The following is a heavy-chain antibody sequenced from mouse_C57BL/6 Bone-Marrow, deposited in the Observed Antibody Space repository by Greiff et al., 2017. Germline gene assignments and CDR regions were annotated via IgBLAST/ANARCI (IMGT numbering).Heavy chain of an antibody. Sequence: QVQLQQPGAELVKPGASVKLSCKASGYTFTSYWMHWVKQRPGQGLEWIGMIHPNSGSTNYNEKFKSKATLTVDKSSSTAYMQLSSLTSEDSAVYYGARRRGYWYFAVWGTGTTVTVSS. CDR3: ARRRGYWYFAV. J-gene: IGHJ1*03. CDR1: GYTFTSYW. CDR2: IHPNSGST. V-gene: IGHV1-64*01.